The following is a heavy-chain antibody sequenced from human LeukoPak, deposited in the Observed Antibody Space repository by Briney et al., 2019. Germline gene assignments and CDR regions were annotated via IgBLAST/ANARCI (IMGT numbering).Heavy chain of an antibody. CDR2: IYPGGSDT. V-gene: IGHV5-51*01. CDR3: AREHVVVVAATHYYYGMDV. Sequence: GESLKISCKGSGYSFTSYWIGWVRQMPGKGLEWMGIIYPGGSDTRYSPSFQGQVTISADKSISTAYLQWSSLQASDTAMYYCAREHVVVVAATHYYYGMDVWGQGTTVTVSS. J-gene: IGHJ6*02. D-gene: IGHD2-15*01. CDR1: GYSFTSYW.